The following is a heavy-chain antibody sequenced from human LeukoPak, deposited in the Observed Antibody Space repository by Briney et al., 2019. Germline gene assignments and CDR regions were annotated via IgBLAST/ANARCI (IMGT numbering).Heavy chain of an antibody. V-gene: IGHV1-69*04. CDR3: ARDAGDHGGYHY. D-gene: IGHD5-12*01. CDR2: IIPILGIA. J-gene: IGHJ4*02. Sequence: GASVKVSCKASGGTFSSYAISWVRQAPGQGLEWMGRIIPILGIANYAQEFQGRVTITADKSTSTAYMELSSLRSEDTAVYYCARDAGDHGGYHYWGQGTLVTVSS. CDR1: GGTFSSYA.